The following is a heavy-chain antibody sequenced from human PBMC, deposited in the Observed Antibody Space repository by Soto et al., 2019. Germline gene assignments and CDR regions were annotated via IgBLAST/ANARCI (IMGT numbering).Heavy chain of an antibody. CDR1: GYTFTSYD. J-gene: IGHJ6*02. Sequence: GASVKVSCKASGYTFTSYDINWVRQATGQGLEWMGWMNPNSGNTGYAQKFQGRVTMTRNTSISTAYMELSSLRSEDTAVYYCARGYRRYFDWLRYYYYYGMDVWGQGTTVTVSS. CDR3: ARGYRRYFDWLRYYYYYGMDV. D-gene: IGHD3-9*01. CDR2: MNPNSGNT. V-gene: IGHV1-8*01.